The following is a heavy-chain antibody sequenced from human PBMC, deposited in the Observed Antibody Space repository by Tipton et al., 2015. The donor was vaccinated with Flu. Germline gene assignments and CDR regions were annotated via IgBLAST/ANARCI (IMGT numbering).Heavy chain of an antibody. J-gene: IGHJ3*02. CDR3: ARPPGPGFREVGDDAFDI. CDR2: INPNSGAT. D-gene: IGHD3-10*01. V-gene: IGHV1-2*06. CDR1: GYTFKDHY. Sequence: QLVQSGAEVKKPGASVKVSCKSSGYTFKDHYVNWVRQAPGQGLEWMGRINPNSGATDYAPKFQGRVSMTRDTSINTAYMELSRLKSDDTASYYCARPPGPGFREVGDDAFDIWGLGTMVTVSS.